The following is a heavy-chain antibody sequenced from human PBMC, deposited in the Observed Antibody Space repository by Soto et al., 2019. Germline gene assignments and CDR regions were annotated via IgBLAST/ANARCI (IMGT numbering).Heavy chain of an antibody. CDR1: GYTFTSYD. V-gene: IGHV1-8*01. D-gene: IGHD2-15*01. Sequence: ASVKVSCKASGYTFTSYDINWVRQATGQGFEWMGWMNPNSGNTGYAQKLQGRVTMTTDTSTSTAYMELRSLRSDDTAVYYCARYVPLPYCSGGSCYLLDYWGQGTLVTVSS. J-gene: IGHJ4*02. CDR2: MNPNSGNT. CDR3: ARYVPLPYCSGGSCYLLDY.